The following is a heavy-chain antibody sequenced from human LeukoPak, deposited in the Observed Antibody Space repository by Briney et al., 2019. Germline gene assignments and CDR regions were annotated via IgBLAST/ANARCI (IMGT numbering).Heavy chain of an antibody. J-gene: IGHJ4*02. V-gene: IGHV3-48*04. CDR3: ARGAYSSGWAYFDH. CDR2: ISFSVNTK. CDR1: GFTFSDYS. Sequence: GGSLRLSCAASGFTFSDYSMNWVRQAPGKGLEWVSYISFSVNTKYYGDSVKGRFTISRDNAKNSLYLHMNSLRAEDTAVYYCARGAYSSGWAYFDHWGQGTLVTVSS. D-gene: IGHD6-19*01.